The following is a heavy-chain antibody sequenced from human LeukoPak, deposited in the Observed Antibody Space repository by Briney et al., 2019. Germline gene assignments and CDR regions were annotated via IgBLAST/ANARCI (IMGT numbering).Heavy chain of an antibody. Sequence: GASVKVSCKPSGGTFSSYTISWVRQAPGHGLECMGRIIPILGIANYAQKFQGRVTITADKSTSTAYMALSSLRSEDTAVYYCARGGYCSSTSCRSWFDPWGQGTLVTVSS. V-gene: IGHV1-69*02. CDR2: IIPILGIA. CDR3: ARGGYCSSTSCRSWFDP. CDR1: GGTFSSYT. D-gene: IGHD2-2*01. J-gene: IGHJ5*02.